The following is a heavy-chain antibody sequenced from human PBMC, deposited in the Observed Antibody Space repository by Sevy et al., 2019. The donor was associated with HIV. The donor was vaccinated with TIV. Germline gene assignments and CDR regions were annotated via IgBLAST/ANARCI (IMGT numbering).Heavy chain of an antibody. CDR3: AREGHYDSSGYYPGRPREVYYFDY. J-gene: IGHJ4*02. V-gene: IGHV3-11*06. CDR2: ISSSSYT. Sequence: GGSLRLSCAASGFTFSDYYMSWIRQAPGKGLEWVSYISSSSYTNYADSVKGRFTISRDNAKNSLYLKMNSLRAEDTAVYYCAREGHYDSSGYYPGRPREVYYFDYWGQGTLVTVSS. CDR1: GFTFSDYY. D-gene: IGHD3-22*01.